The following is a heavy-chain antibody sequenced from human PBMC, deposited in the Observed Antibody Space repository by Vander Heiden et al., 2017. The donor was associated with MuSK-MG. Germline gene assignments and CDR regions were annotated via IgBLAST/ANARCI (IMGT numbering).Heavy chain of an antibody. CDR1: GQHLPDLS. CDR3: ATDLITFGGVIAPLAY. CDR2: FDPEDGET. Sequence: QFQLVESGAEVSKPGPSVKVSSTVSGQHLPDLSMHWVRQAPGKGLEWMGGFDPEDGETIYAQKFQGRVTMTEDTSTDTAYMELSSLRSEDTAVYYCATDLITFGGVIAPLAYWGQGTLVTVSS. J-gene: IGHJ4*02. V-gene: IGHV1-24*01. D-gene: IGHD3-16*02.